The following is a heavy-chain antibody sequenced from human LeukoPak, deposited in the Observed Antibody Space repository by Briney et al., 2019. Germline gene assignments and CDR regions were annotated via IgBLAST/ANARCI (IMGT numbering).Heavy chain of an antibody. J-gene: IGHJ6*03. CDR3: ARAFYPGYYSYMAV. V-gene: IGHV4-59*01. CDR1: GGSISPYY. CDR2: IYYSGST. D-gene: IGHD3-3*02. Sequence: SETLSLTCTVSGGSISPYYWSWIRQPPGKGLEWIGYIYYSGSTNYNPSLKSRVTTSVDTSKNQFSLKLSSVTAADTAVYYCARAFYPGYYSYMAVWGKGTTVTVSS.